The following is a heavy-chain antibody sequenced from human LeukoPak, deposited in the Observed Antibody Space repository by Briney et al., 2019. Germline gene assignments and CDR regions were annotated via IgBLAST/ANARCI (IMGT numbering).Heavy chain of an antibody. CDR3: AGRDGYGGYDI. CDR2: IYPGDSDT. Sequence: ESLKISCKGSGYRFTNYWIGWVRQMPGKGLEWMGMIYPGDSDTRYSPSFQGQVTISTDKPISTAYLQWSSLKASDTAMYYCAGRDGYGGYDIWGQGTMVTVSS. V-gene: IGHV5-51*04. D-gene: IGHD5-24*01. CDR1: GYRFTNYW. J-gene: IGHJ3*02.